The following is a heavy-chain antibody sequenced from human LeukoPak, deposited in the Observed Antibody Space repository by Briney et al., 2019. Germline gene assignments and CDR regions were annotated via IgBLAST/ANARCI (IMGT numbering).Heavy chain of an antibody. CDR2: IYTSGST. J-gene: IGHJ4*02. D-gene: IGHD6-19*01. V-gene: IGHV4-61*02. CDR3: ARGVRSSGWQSSFNFDY. CDR1: GGSISSGSYY. Sequence: SQTLSLTCTVSGGSISSGSYYWSWIRQPAGKGLEWIGRIYTSGSTNYNPSLKSRVTISVDKSKNQFSLKLSSVTAADTAVYYCARGVRSSGWQSSFNFDYWGQGTLVTVSS.